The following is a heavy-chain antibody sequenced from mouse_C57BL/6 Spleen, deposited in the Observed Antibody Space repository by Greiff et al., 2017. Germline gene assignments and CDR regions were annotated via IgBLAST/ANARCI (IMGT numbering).Heavy chain of an antibody. CDR3: ARDSNYEGGFAY. J-gene: IGHJ3*01. V-gene: IGHV1-82*01. CDR2: IYPGDGDT. Sequence: QVHVKQSGPELVKPGASVKISCKASGYAFSSSWMNWVKQRPGKGLEWIGRIYPGDGDTNYNGKFKGKATLTADKSSSTAYMQLSSLTSEDSAVYFCARDSNYEGGFAYWGQGTLVTVSA. CDR1: GYAFSSSW. D-gene: IGHD2-5*01.